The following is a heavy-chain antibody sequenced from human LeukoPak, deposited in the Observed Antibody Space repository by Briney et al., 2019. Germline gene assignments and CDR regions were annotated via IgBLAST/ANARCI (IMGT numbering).Heavy chain of an antibody. CDR1: GFTFSSYE. D-gene: IGHD3-9*01. J-gene: IGHJ6*02. V-gene: IGHV3-21*01. CDR2: ISSSSSYI. CDR3: PRDRAILRYFDWLYYYYYGMDV. Sequence: GGSLRLSCAASGFTFSSYEMNWVRQAPGKGLEWVSSISSSSSYIYYADSVKGRFTISRDNAKNSLYLQMNSLRAEDTAVYYCPRDRAILRYFDWLYYYYYGMDVWGQGTTVTVSS.